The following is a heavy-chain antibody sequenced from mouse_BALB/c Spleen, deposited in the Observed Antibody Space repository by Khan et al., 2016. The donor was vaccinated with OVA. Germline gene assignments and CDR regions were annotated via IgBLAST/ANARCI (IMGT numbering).Heavy chain of an antibody. V-gene: IGHV2-6-5*01. CDR2: IWGGGST. D-gene: IGHD2-10*01. CDR1: GFSLTDYG. CDR3: AKSFYAHYYAMDD. Sequence: QVQLKQSGPGLVAPSQSLSITCTVSGFSLTDYGVSWIRQPPGKGLEWLGVIWGGGSTYYNSALKSRLSISKDNSKSQVFLKMNSLQTDDTAMYYCAKSFYAHYYAMDDWGQGTSVTVSS. J-gene: IGHJ4*01.